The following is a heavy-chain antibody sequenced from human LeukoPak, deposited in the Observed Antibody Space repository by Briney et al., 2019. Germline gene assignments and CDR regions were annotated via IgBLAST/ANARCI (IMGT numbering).Heavy chain of an antibody. Sequence: SETLSLTCTVSGGSISSGGYYWSWIRQHPGKGLEWIGYIYYSGSTYYNPSLKSRVTISVDTSKNQFSLKLSSVTAADTAVYYCARLYCSSTSCRLDYWGQGTLVTVSS. J-gene: IGHJ4*02. CDR2: IYYSGST. CDR3: ARLYCSSTSCRLDY. D-gene: IGHD2-2*01. V-gene: IGHV4-31*03. CDR1: GGSISSGGYY.